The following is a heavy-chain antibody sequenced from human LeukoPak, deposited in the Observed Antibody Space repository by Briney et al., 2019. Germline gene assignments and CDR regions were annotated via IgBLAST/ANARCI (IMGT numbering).Heavy chain of an antibody. V-gene: IGHV1-18*04. J-gene: IGHJ2*01. Sequence: ASVKVSCKASGYTFINYGFSWVRQAPGQGLEWMGWISAYNGNTNYLQKFQGRVTMTTDTSTNTVYMELRSLSSEDTAVYYCARVSTNSRVAGYDPQWYFDLWGRGTPVTVSP. D-gene: IGHD5-12*01. CDR1: GYTFINYG. CDR3: ARVSTNSRVAGYDPQWYFDL. CDR2: ISAYNGNT.